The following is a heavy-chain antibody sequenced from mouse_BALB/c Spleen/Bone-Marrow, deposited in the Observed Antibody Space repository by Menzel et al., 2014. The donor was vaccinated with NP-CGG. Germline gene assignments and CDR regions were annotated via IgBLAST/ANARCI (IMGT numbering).Heavy chain of an antibody. J-gene: IGHJ2*01. V-gene: IGHV3-2*02. D-gene: IGHD2-4*01. CDR1: GYSIXSDYA. CDR3: ARYDYDVGYFDY. CDR2: ISYSGSS. Sequence: EVQGVESGPGLVKPSQSLSLTCTVTGYSIXSDYAWNWIRQPPGNKLEWMGYISYSGSSSYNPSLESRISITRDTSKTQFFLQLHSVTTEDTATYYCARYDYDVGYFDYWGQGTTLTVSS.